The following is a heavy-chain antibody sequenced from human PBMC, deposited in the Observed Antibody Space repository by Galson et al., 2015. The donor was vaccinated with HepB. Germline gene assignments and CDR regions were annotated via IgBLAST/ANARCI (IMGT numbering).Heavy chain of an antibody. CDR1: GFTFNHYW. D-gene: IGHD3-3*01. J-gene: IGHJ4*02. CDR2: IRDDGSEK. V-gene: IGHV3-7*01. CDR3: TRESSHYDFSSDSSACDY. Sequence: SLRLSCAASGFTFNHYWMNWVRQAPGKGLEWVANIRDDGSEKFYVDSAKGRFTISRDNSNNLVSLQMNNLRADDTAVYYCTRESSHYDFSSDSSACDYWGQGTLVTVSS.